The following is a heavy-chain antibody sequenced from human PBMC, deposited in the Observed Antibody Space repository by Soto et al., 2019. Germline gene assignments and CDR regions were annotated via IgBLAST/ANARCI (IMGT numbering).Heavy chain of an antibody. CDR2: ISAYNGNT. J-gene: IGHJ4*02. Sequence: ASVKVSCKASGYTFTSYGISWVRQAPGQGLEWMGWISAYNGNTNYAQKLQGRVTMTTDTSTSTACMELRSLRSDDTAVYYCARDLSGSYDHFDYWGQGTLVTVSS. CDR3: ARDLSGSYDHFDY. V-gene: IGHV1-18*01. CDR1: GYTFTSYG. D-gene: IGHD1-26*01.